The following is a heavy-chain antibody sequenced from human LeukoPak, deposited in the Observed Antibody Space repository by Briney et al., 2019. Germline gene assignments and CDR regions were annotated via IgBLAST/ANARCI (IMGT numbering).Heavy chain of an antibody. CDR2: IYHSGST. Sequence: SETLSLTCAVSGGSISSGGYSWSWIRQPPGKGLEWIGYIYHSGSTYYNPSLKSRVTISVDRSKNQFSLKLSSVTAADTAVYYCARAVERGYSYPAYAFDIWGQGTMVTVSS. CDR3: ARAVERGYSYPAYAFDI. J-gene: IGHJ3*02. D-gene: IGHD5-18*01. CDR1: GGSISSGGYS. V-gene: IGHV4-30-2*01.